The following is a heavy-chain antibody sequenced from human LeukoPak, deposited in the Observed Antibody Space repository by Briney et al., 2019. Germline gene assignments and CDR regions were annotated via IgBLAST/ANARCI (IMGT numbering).Heavy chain of an antibody. D-gene: IGHD3-10*01. Sequence: SETLSLTCTVSGGSISSSSYYWGWIRQPPGKGLEWIGNIYYSGSTYYNPSLKSRVTISVDTSKNQFSLKLSSVTAADTAVYYCARASYGSGRYGMDVWGQGTTVTVSS. V-gene: IGHV4-39*07. J-gene: IGHJ6*02. CDR3: ARASYGSGRYGMDV. CDR2: IYYSGST. CDR1: GGSISSSSYY.